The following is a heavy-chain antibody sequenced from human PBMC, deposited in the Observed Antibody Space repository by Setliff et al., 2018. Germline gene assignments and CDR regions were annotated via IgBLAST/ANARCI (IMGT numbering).Heavy chain of an antibody. CDR3: ARGLVVPAARVVGRTSDYYYYGMDV. Sequence: PGGSLRLSCAASGFTFSSYWMSWVRQAPGKGLEWVANIKQDGSEKYYVDSVKGRFTISRDNAKNSLYLQMNSLRAEDTAVYYCARGLVVPAARVVGRTSDYYYYGMDVWGQGTTVTVSS. D-gene: IGHD2-2*01. V-gene: IGHV3-7*04. CDR1: GFTFSSYW. J-gene: IGHJ6*02. CDR2: IKQDGSEK.